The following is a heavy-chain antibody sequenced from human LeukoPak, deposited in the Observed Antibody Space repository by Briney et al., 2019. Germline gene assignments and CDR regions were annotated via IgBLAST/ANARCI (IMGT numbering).Heavy chain of an antibody. V-gene: IGHV3-23*01. CDR3: AKTYYDILTGAAD. Sequence: GGSLRLSCAASGFTFSNYAMIWVRQAPGKGLEWVSALSGSGATTFYADSVKGRFTISRDNSKNTLYLQMNSLRAEDTAIYYCAKTYYDILTGAADWGQGTLVTVSS. D-gene: IGHD3-9*01. J-gene: IGHJ4*02. CDR2: LSGSGATT. CDR1: GFTFSNYA.